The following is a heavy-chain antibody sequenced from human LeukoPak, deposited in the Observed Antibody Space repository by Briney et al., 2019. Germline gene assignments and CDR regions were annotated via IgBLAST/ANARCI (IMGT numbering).Heavy chain of an antibody. J-gene: IGHJ4*02. Sequence: ASVKVSCTASGYTFTSYAMNWVRQAPGQGLEWMGWISAYNGNTNYAQKLQGRVTMTTDTSTSTAYMELRSLRSDDTAVYYCARADNWNYAGHFDYWGQGTLVTVSS. CDR3: ARADNWNYAGHFDY. CDR2: ISAYNGNT. D-gene: IGHD1-7*01. CDR1: GYTFTSYA. V-gene: IGHV1-18*01.